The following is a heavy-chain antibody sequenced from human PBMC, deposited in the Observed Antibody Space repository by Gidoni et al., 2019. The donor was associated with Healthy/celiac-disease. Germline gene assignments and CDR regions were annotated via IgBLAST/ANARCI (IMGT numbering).Heavy chain of an antibody. V-gene: IGHV1-69*01. J-gene: IGHJ4*02. D-gene: IGHD4-17*01. CDR1: GGPSSSYA. Sequence: QAQLVQSGAEVTKPGSSVSVSAKASGGPSSSYATSWVRQAPGQGLEWMGGIIPIFGTANYAQKFQGRVTITADESTSTAYMELSSLRSEDTAVYYCARVDYGGNRRVLDYWGQGTLVTVSS. CDR3: ARVDYGGNRRVLDY. CDR2: IIPIFGTA.